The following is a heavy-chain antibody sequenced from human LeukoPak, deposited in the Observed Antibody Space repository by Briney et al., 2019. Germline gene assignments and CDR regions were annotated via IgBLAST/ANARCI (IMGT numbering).Heavy chain of an antibody. CDR2: ISSNGYST. Sequence: GGSLRLSCSASGFTFSSYAMHWVRQAPGKGLEYVSAISSNGYSTYYADSVKGRFTISRDNSKNTLYLQMSSLRAEDTAVYYCARDLEIGSSSYYFDYWGQGTLVTVSS. D-gene: IGHD3-3*01. J-gene: IGHJ4*02. V-gene: IGHV3-64D*06. CDR3: ARDLEIGSSSYYFDY. CDR1: GFTFSSYA.